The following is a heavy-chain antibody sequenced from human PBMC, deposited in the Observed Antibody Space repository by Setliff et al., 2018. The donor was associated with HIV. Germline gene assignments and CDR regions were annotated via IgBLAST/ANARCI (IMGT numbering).Heavy chain of an antibody. V-gene: IGHV3-74*01. CDR3: AKDGDYRNGDYDAFDI. CDR1: GFIFRNYW. Sequence: GGSLRLFCAASGFIFRNYWMHWVRQAPGKGLVWVFGMNTDGSSTRYADSVKGRVSISRDNSKNTVDLHMNSLRTEDTAVYYCAKDGDYRNGDYDAFDIWGLGTMVTVSS. CDR2: MNTDGSST. D-gene: IGHD4-4*01. J-gene: IGHJ3*02.